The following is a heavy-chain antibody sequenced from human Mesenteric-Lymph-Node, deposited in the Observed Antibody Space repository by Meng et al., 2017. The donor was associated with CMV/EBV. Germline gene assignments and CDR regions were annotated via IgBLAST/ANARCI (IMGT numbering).Heavy chain of an antibody. J-gene: IGHJ5*02. D-gene: IGHD6-13*01. CDR1: GGTFSSYT. CDR3: AGGIAAAGSRWFDP. V-gene: IGHV1-69*02. CDR2: IIPILGIA. Sequence: QVQLVQSGAEVKKHGSSVKVSCKASGGTFSSYTISWVRQAPGQGLEWMGRIIPILGIANYAQKFQGRVTITADKFTSTAYMELSSLRSEDTAVYYCAGGIAAAGSRWFDPWGQGTLVTVSS.